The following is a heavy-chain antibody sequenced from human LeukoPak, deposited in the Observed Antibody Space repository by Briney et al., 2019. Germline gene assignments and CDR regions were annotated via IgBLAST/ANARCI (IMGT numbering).Heavy chain of an antibody. CDR1: SASISSGTYY. J-gene: IGHJ5*02. D-gene: IGHD6-13*01. CDR2: IYTTGST. CDR3: ARLYSRFGINWFDP. V-gene: IGHV4-61*02. Sequence: SQTLSLTCTVSSASISSGTYYWSWIRQPAGKGLEWIGRIYTTGSTNYNPSLKSRVTISVDTTKNQFSLKLSSVTAADTAVYYWARLYSRFGINWFDPWGQGTLVTVSS.